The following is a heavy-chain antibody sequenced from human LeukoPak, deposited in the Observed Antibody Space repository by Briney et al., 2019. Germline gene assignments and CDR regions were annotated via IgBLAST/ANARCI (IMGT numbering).Heavy chain of an antibody. D-gene: IGHD3-9*01. J-gene: IGHJ4*02. Sequence: ASVKVSCKASGYTFTSYYMHWVRQAPGQGLEWMGIINPSGGSTSYAQKFQGRVTMTRDMSTSTVYMELSSLRSDDTAVYYCARDRELRYFDWLLIYDYWGQGTLVTVSS. CDR3: ARDRELRYFDWLLIYDY. V-gene: IGHV1-46*01. CDR2: INPSGGST. CDR1: GYTFTSYY.